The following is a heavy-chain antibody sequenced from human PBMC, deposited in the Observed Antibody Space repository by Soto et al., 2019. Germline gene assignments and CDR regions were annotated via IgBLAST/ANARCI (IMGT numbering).Heavy chain of an antibody. CDR1: GYTFTTYA. V-gene: IGHV1-3*01. CDR3: ARKRSYDMFYDI. J-gene: IGHJ3*02. Sequence: QVPLVQSGAEVEKPGASVKVSCRASGYTFTTYALHWVRQAPGQRPEWMGWISPDNGNTKYSENFQARVTMTRDTSASTAYMELSNLRSEDTAVYYCARKRSYDMFYDIWGQGTMVTVS. D-gene: IGHD3-10*01. CDR2: ISPDNGNT.